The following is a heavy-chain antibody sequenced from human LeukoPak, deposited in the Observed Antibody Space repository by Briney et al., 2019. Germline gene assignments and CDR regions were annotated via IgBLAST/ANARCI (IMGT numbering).Heavy chain of an antibody. CDR3: ERNGEYNWNYEGAFDI. J-gene: IGHJ3*02. CDR1: GFTFSDYY. D-gene: IGHD1-7*01. V-gene: IGHV3-11*04. Sequence: GGSLRLSCAASGFTFSDYYMSWIRQAPGKGLEWVSYISSSGSTIYYADSVKGRFTISRDNAKNSLYLQMNSLRAEDTAVYYCERNGEYNWNYEGAFDIWGQGTMVTVSS. CDR2: ISSSGSTI.